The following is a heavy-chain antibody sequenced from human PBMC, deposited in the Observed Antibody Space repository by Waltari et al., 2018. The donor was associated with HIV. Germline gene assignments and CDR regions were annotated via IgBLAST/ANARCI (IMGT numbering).Heavy chain of an antibody. D-gene: IGHD2-15*01. J-gene: IGHJ4*02. CDR2: IYYSGRT. CDR1: GGSIRSSSYY. V-gene: IGHV4-39*01. CDR3: ARSPDIVVGTFDY. Sequence: QLQLQESGPGLVKPSETLSLTCTVSGGSIRSSSYYWGWIRQPPGKGLGWIGIIYYSGRTSYNPSRKSRVTISVDTSKNQFSLKLSSVTAAETAVYYCARSPDIVVGTFDYWGQGTLVTVSS.